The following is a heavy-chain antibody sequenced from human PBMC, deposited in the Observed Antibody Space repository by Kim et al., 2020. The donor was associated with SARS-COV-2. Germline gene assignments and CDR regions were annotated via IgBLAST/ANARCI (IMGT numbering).Heavy chain of an antibody. J-gene: IGHJ5*02. CDR2: IYPGDSDT. CDR3: ARHVAMVRGAYRLNWFDP. D-gene: IGHD3-10*01. V-gene: IGHV5-51*01. Sequence: GESLKISCKGSGYSFTSYWIGWVRQMPGKGLEWMGIIYPGDSDTRYSPSFQGQVTISADKSISTAYLQWSSLKASDTAMYYCARHVAMVRGAYRLNWFDPWGQGTLVTVSS. CDR1: GYSFTSYW.